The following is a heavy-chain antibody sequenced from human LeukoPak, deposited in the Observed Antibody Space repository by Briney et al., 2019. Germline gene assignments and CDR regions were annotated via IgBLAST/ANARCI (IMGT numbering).Heavy chain of an antibody. CDR2: IFPNNGNT. Sequence: ASVKVSCKASGYTFTFYYIHWVRQAPGQGLEWVGWIFPNNGNTKYAQKFQGRFTMTRDTSISTAYMELTRLRSDDTAVYYCATGLGVLDPEANSWGQGTLVTVSS. CDR3: ATGLGVLDPEANS. V-gene: IGHV1-2*02. D-gene: IGHD3/OR15-3a*01. CDR1: GYTFTFYY. J-gene: IGHJ4*02.